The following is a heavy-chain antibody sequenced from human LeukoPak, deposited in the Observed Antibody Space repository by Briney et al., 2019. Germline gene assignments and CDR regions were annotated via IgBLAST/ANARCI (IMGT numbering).Heavy chain of an antibody. CDR1: GFTFSSYS. CDR3: ARQLDS. Sequence: GGSLTLSCAASGFTFSSYSMNWVRQAPRQGLEWVSYISGSGSSIYYADSVKGRFTISRDNAKNSLYLQMNSLGAEDTAVYCCARQLDSWGQGTLVTVSS. CDR2: ISGSGSSI. V-gene: IGHV3-48*01. J-gene: IGHJ4*02.